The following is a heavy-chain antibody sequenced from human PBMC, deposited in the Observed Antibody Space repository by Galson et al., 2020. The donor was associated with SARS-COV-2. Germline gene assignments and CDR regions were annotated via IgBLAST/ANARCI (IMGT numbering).Heavy chain of an antibody. V-gene: IGHV3-48*04. CDR2: ISTSSITI. CDR3: ARERGGSGGSGTTGGWFDP. J-gene: IGHJ5*02. Sequence: GGSLRLSCAASGFTFSSYNMNWVRQPPGKGLEWVSYISTSSITIYYADSVKGRFTSSRDNPKNSLYLQMNSRTAEDTAVYYCARERGGSGGSGTTGGWFDPWGQGTLVTVSS. CDR1: GFTFSSYN. D-gene: IGHD3-10*01.